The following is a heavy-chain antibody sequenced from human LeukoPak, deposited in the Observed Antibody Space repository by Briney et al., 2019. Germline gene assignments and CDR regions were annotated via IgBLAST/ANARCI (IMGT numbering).Heavy chain of an antibody. Sequence: PGGSLRLSCVASGFTFDDYGMSWVRQAPGKGLEWVSGINWNSDSTGYAASVKGRFTISRDNAKNSLYLQMNSLRAEDTALYHCAKDFYASGSYGGFDYWGQGTLVTVSS. CDR3: AKDFYASGSYGGFDY. CDR1: GFTFDDYG. J-gene: IGHJ4*02. V-gene: IGHV3-20*01. D-gene: IGHD3-10*01. CDR2: INWNSDST.